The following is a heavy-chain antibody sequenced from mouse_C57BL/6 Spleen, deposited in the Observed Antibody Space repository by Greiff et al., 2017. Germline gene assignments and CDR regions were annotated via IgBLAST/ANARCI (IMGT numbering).Heavy chain of an antibody. V-gene: IGHV1-81*01. CDR3: AREGAKLRDY. Sequence: VKLQESGAELARPGASVKLSCKASGYTFTSYGISWVKQRTGQGLEWIGEIYPRSGNTYYNEKFKGKATLTADKSSSTAYMELRSLTSEDSAVYFCAREGAKLRDYWGQGTTLTVSS. CDR1: GYTFTSYG. D-gene: IGHD1-3*01. J-gene: IGHJ2*01. CDR2: IYPRSGNT.